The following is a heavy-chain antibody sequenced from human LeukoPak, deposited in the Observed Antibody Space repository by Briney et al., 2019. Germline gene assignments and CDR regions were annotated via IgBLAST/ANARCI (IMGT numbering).Heavy chain of an antibody. Sequence: GRSLRLSCAASGFIFSSYGMHWVRQAPGKGLEWVAVIWYDGSNKYYADSVKGRFTISRDNSKNTLYLQMNSLRAEDTAVYYCARRYCSRTSCYFSNWFNPWGQGTLVTVSS. CDR1: GFIFSSYG. CDR2: IWYDGSNK. J-gene: IGHJ5*02. V-gene: IGHV3-33*01. D-gene: IGHD2-2*01. CDR3: ARRYCSRTSCYFSNWFNP.